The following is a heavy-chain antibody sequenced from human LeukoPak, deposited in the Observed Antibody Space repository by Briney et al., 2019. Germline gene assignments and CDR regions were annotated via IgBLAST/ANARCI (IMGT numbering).Heavy chain of an antibody. CDR2: INPNSGGT. J-gene: IGHJ4*02. CDR1: GHTFTGYY. D-gene: IGHD3-22*01. CDR3: ASSDDWWLLLDY. V-gene: IGHV1-2*02. Sequence: ASVKLFCKASGHTFTGYYMHWGRHAPAQGLVWMGLINPNSGGTNYAQKFQGRVTMTGDTSISTAYLELSRLRSDDTAVYYCASSDDWWLLLDYWGQGTLVTVSS.